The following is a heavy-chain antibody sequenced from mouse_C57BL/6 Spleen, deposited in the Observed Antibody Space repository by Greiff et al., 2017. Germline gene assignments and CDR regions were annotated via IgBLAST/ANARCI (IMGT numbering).Heavy chain of an antibody. CDR3: ARSDYGNYGYAMDY. D-gene: IGHD2-1*01. V-gene: IGHV1-42*01. CDR2: INPSTGGT. CDR1: GYSFTGYY. Sequence: EVKLMESGPELVKPGASVKISCKASGYSFTGYYMNWVKQSPEKSLEWIGEINPSTGGTTYNQKFKAKATLTVDKSSSTAYMQLKSLTSEDSAVYYCARSDYGNYGYAMDYWGQGTSVTVSS. J-gene: IGHJ4*01.